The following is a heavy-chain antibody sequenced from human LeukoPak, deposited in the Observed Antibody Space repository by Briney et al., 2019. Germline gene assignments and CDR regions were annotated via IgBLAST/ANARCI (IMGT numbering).Heavy chain of an antibody. V-gene: IGHV1-2*02. CDR3: ASKTYDTTGYYYFQH. D-gene: IGHD3-22*01. CDR2: INPNSGGT. J-gene: IGHJ1*01. CDR1: GYAFTDYY. Sequence: GASVKVSCKASGYAFTDYYIHWLRQAPGQGLEWMGWINPNSGGTNYAQKFQGRVTMTRDTSISTAYMELSRLRSDDTAVYYCASKTYDTTGYYYFQHWGQGTLVTVSS.